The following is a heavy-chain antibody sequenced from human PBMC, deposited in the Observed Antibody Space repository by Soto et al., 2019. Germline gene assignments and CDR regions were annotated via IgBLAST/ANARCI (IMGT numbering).Heavy chain of an antibody. Sequence: GGSLRLSCAASGFTFSNYEMNWVRQAPGKGLEWVAVISYDGSNKYYADSVKGRFTISRDNSKNTLYLQMNSLRAEDTAVYYCAKSSSGHGYYFDYWGQGSLVIVSS. CDR3: AKSSSGHGYYFDY. J-gene: IGHJ4*02. V-gene: IGHV3-30*18. CDR1: GFTFSNYE. D-gene: IGHD6-19*01. CDR2: ISYDGSNK.